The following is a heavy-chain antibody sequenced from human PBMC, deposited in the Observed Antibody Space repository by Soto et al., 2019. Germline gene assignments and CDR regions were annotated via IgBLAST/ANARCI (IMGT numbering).Heavy chain of an antibody. Sequence: SETLSLTCTVSGGSISSYYWSWIRQPPGKGLEWIGYFYYSGSTNYNPSLKSRVTISVDTSKNQFSLKLSSVTAADTAVYYCARDSSGYIDAFDIWGQGTMVTVSS. CDR1: GGSISSYY. J-gene: IGHJ3*02. CDR3: ARDSSGYIDAFDI. D-gene: IGHD3-22*01. CDR2: FYYSGST. V-gene: IGHV4-59*01.